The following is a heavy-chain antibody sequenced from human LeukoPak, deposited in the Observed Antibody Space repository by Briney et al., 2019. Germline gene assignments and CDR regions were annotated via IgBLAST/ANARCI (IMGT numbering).Heavy chain of an antibody. J-gene: IGHJ4*02. V-gene: IGHV3-7*01. Sequence: GGSLRLSCAASGFTFSSYWMSWVRQAPGKGLEWVANIKQDGSEKYYVDSVKGRFTISRDNAKNSLYLHMNSLRAEDTAVYYCARVGIRELLPYFDYWGQGTLVTVSS. CDR1: GFTFSSYW. CDR2: IKQDGSEK. CDR3: ARVGIRELLPYFDY. D-gene: IGHD1-26*01.